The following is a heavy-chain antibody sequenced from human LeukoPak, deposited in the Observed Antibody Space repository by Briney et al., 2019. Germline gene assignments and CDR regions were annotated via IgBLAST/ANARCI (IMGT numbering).Heavy chain of an antibody. J-gene: IGHJ4*02. CDR1: GFTFTTYW. CDR2: IDNAGSDK. CDR3: ARPYYYGSGSYYPLGY. V-gene: IGHV3-7*01. D-gene: IGHD3-10*01. Sequence: PGGSLRLSCAASGFTFTTYWMSWVRQAPGKGLEWVANIDNAGSDKYYVDSVEGRFTISRDNAKNSLYLQMNSLRVEDTAVYYCARPYYYGSGSYYPLGYWGQGTLVTVSS.